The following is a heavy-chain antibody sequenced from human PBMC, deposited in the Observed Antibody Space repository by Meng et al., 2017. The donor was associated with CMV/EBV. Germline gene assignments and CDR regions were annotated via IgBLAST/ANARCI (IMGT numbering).Heavy chain of an antibody. CDR2: INPSGGST. V-gene: IGHV1-46*01. Sequence: ASVKVSCKASGYTFTSYYMHWVRQAPGQGLEWMGIINPSGGSTSYAQKFQGRVTMTRDTSTSTVYMELSSLRSEDTAVYYCVRPSFGGAFDIWGQGALVTVSS. J-gene: IGHJ3*02. D-gene: IGHD3-10*01. CDR1: GYTFTSYY. CDR3: VRPSFGGAFDI.